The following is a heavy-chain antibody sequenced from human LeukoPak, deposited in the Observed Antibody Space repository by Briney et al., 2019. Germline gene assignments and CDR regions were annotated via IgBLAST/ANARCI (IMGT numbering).Heavy chain of an antibody. V-gene: IGHV3-7*01. CDR2: IKKDGSEE. D-gene: IGHD1-14*01. CDR3: ARSNPNKNALDL. Sequence: QPGGSLRLSCAASGFTLNGYSMSWVRQAPGRGLEWVANIKKDGSEESYLDSVKGRFTVSRDNAKNSLFLQMNSLRGEDTAVYYCARSNPNKNALDLWGQGTMVTISS. J-gene: IGHJ3*01. CDR1: GFTLNGYS.